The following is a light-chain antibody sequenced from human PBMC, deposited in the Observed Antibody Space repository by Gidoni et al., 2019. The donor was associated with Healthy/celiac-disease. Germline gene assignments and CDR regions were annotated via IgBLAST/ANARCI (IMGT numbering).Light chain of an antibody. J-gene: IGKJ2*01. CDR3: QQSYSTSEGYT. CDR1: QSMSSY. V-gene: IGKV1-39*01. Sequence: DIQMTKSPSSLSASVGDRVTITCRASQSMSSYLNWYQQKPGKAPKLLIYASSSLQSGVPSRFSGSGSGTDFTLTISSLQPEDFATYYCQQSYSTSEGYTFGQGTKLEIK. CDR2: ASS.